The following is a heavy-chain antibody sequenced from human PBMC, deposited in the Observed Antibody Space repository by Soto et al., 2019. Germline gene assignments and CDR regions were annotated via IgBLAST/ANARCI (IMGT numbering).Heavy chain of an antibody. V-gene: IGHV1-69*13. J-gene: IGHJ1*01. D-gene: IGHD3-3*01. CDR3: ARESSQRITIFGVVTEEYFQH. CDR2: IIPIFGTA. CDR1: GGTFSSHA. Sequence: VASVKVSCKASGGTFSSHAISWVRQAPGQGLEWMGGIIPIFGTANYAQKFQGRVTITADESTSTAYMELSSLRSEDTAVYYCARESSQRITIFGVVTEEYFQHWGQGTLVTVSS.